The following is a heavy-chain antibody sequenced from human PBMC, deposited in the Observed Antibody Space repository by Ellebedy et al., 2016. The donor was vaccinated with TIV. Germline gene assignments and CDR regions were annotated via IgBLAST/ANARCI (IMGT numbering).Heavy chain of an antibody. D-gene: IGHD2-21*01. CDR1: GYSFTNYW. CDR3: ARHSCGGQGVFDI. J-gene: IGHJ3*02. CDR2: IDPSDSQI. V-gene: IGHV5-10-1*01. Sequence: PGGSLRLSCKASGYSFTNYWITWVRQMSGKGLEWMGKIDPSDSQITYSPSFQGHVTISADTSISTAYLRWSSLRASDTAIYYCARHSCGGQGVFDIWGLGTIVTVSS.